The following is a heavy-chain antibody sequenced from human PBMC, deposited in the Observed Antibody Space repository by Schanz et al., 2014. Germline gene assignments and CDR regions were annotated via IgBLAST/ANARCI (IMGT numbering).Heavy chain of an antibody. D-gene: IGHD3-3*01. J-gene: IGHJ3*02. CDR2: IHYSGTS. Sequence: QLQESFPFLDPPASTLSLTCTVSCGSISTYYWTWIRQSPGKGLEWIGYIHYSGTSNSNPSLKSRVTISVDSSKSQFSLELRSVTAADTAVYYCARDLPIFGVVNAFDIWGQGTRVTVSA. V-gene: IGHV4-59*01. CDR3: ARDLPIFGVVNAFDI. CDR1: CGSISTYY.